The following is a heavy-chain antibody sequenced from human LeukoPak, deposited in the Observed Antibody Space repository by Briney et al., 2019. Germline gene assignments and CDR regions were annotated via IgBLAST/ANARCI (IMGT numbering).Heavy chain of an antibody. CDR2: INHSGST. J-gene: IGHJ6*03. CDR1: GGSFSGYY. D-gene: IGHD2-8*01. Sequence: SSETLSLTCAVYGGSFSGYYWSWIRQPPGKGLEWIGEINHSGSTNYNPSLKSRVTISVDTSKNQFSLKLSSVTAADTAVYYCARGSRLTKPYYYYYYMDVWGKGTTVTVSS. CDR3: ARGSRLTKPYYYYYYMDV. V-gene: IGHV4-34*01.